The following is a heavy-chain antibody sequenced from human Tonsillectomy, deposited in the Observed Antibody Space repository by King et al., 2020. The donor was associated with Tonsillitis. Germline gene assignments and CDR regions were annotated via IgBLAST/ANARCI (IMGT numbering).Heavy chain of an antibody. CDR3: ARSVAPYYDFWSGYSNWFDP. Sequence: MQLQESGPGLVKPSETLSLTCTVSGGSISSYYWTWIRQSPGKGLEWIGYIYYSGSTNYNPSLKSRVTISVDTSKNQFSLKLSSVTAADTAVYYCARSVAPYYDFWSGYSNWFDPWGQGTLVTVSS. CDR2: IYYSGST. V-gene: IGHV4-59*01. J-gene: IGHJ5*02. CDR1: GGSISSYY. D-gene: IGHD3-3*01.